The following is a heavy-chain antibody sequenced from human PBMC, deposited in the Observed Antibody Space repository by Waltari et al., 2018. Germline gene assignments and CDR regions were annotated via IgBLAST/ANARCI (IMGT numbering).Heavy chain of an antibody. CDR3: ARDLAGSGESY. J-gene: IGHJ4*02. CDR2: SSPIYGKA. V-gene: IGHV1-69*04. D-gene: IGHD2-15*01. CDR1: GGTFSSYA. Sequence: QVQLVQSGAEVKKPGSSVKVSCKASGGTFSSYAISWVRQAHGQGLEWMGRSSPIYGKANYEQKFQGRVTSTADKSTSTAYMELSSLRSEDTAVYYCARDLAGSGESYWGQGTLVTVSS.